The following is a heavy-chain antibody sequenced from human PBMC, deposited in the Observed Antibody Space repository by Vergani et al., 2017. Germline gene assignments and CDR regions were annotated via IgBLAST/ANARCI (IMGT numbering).Heavy chain of an antibody. CDR1: GGSISSGSYY. D-gene: IGHD3-10*01. CDR3: ARGRYYYDI. CDR2: IYTSGST. Sequence: QVQLQESGPGLVKPSQTLSLTCTVSGGSISSGSYYWSWIRQPAGKGLEWIGRIYTSGSTNYNPSLKSRVTISVDTSKNHFSLKLSSVTAADTAVYYCARGRYYYDIWGQGTMVTVSS. J-gene: IGHJ3*02. V-gene: IGHV4-61*02.